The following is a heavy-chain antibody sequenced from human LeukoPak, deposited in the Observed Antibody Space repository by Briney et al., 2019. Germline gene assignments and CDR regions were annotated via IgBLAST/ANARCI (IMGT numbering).Heavy chain of an antibody. D-gene: IGHD6-13*01. CDR1: GFTFSSYG. CDR3: ARVAAGGKGFDY. V-gene: IGHV3-23*01. J-gene: IGHJ4*02. CDR2: ISGSGGST. Sequence: GGSLRLSCAASGFTFSSYGMSWVRQAPGKGLEWVSAISGSGGSTYYADSVKGRFTISRENAKKSLYLQMNSLRAGDTAVYYCARVAAGGKGFDYWGQGTLVTVSS.